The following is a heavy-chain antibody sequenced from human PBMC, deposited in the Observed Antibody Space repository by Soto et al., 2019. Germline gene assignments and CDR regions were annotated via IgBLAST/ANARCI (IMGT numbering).Heavy chain of an antibody. CDR1: GGTFSSYA. V-gene: IGHV1-69*13. J-gene: IGHJ4*02. D-gene: IGHD5-12*01. CDR2: IIPIFGTA. CDR3: ARKGGYSGYDLVX. Sequence: ASVKVSCKASGGTFSSYAISWVRQAPGQGLEWMGVIIPIFGTANYAQKFQGRVTINADESTSTAYMALSSLRSEDTAVYYCARKGGYSGYDLVXWGQGTLVTVSX.